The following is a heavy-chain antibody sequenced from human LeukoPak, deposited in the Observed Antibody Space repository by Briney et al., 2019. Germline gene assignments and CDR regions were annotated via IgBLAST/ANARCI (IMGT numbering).Heavy chain of an antibody. J-gene: IGHJ6*02. CDR2: ISSSSSTI. D-gene: IGHD4-17*01. V-gene: IGHV3-48*01. CDR3: ARDQWNDYGDYDGMDV. CDR1: GFTFSSYS. Sequence: GGSLRLSCAASGFTFSSYSMNWVRQAPGKGLEWVSYISSSSSTIYYADSVKGRFTISRDNAKNSLYLQMNSLRAEDTAVYYCARDQWNDYGDYDGMDVWGQGTTVTVSS.